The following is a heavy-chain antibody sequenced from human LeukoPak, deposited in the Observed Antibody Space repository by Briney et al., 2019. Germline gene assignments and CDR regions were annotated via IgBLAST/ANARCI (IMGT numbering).Heavy chain of an antibody. CDR2: ISGSGGST. V-gene: IGHV3-23*01. CDR1: GFTFSSYA. J-gene: IGHJ4*02. Sequence: GGSLRLSCAASGFTFSSYAMSWVRQAPGKGLEWVSAISGSGGSTYYADSMKGRFTISRDNSKNTLYLQMNSLRAEDTAVYYCARDYSGTYFDSWGQGTLVTVSS. D-gene: IGHD1-26*01. CDR3: ARDYSGTYFDS.